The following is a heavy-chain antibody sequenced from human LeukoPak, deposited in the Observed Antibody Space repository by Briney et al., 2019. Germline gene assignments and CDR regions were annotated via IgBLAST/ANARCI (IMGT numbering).Heavy chain of an antibody. V-gene: IGHV4-61*02. J-gene: IGHJ4*02. CDR3: ARVLHYYGSGSWNVFDY. CDR1: GGTISSGSYY. Sequence: SETLSLTCTVSGGTISSGSYYWSWIRQPAGKGLEWIGRIYTSGSTNYNPSLKSRVTISVDTSKNQFSLKLSSVTAADTAVYYCARVLHYYGSGSWNVFDYWGQGTLVTISS. CDR2: IYTSGST. D-gene: IGHD3-10*01.